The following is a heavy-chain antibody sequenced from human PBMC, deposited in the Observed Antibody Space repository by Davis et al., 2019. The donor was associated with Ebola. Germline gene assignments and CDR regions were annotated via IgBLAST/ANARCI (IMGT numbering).Heavy chain of an antibody. CDR1: GGSISSGDYY. J-gene: IGHJ4*02. CDR3: ARYSIAAAGTRYFDY. D-gene: IGHD6-13*01. V-gene: IGHV4-30-4*01. Sequence: PSETLSLTCTVSGGSISSGDYYWSWIRQPRGKGLEWIGYIYYSGSTYYNPSLKSRVTISVDTSKNQFSLKLSSVTAADTAVYYCARYSIAAAGTRYFDYWGQGTLVTVSS. CDR2: IYYSGST.